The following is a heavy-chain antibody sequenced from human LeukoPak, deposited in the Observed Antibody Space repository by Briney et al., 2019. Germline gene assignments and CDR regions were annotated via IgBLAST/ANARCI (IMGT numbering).Heavy chain of an antibody. CDR2: IYYSGST. CDR1: GGSISSYY. V-gene: IGHV4-59*01. D-gene: IGHD5-18*01. CDR3: ARGWIQLWAFDY. Sequence: SETLSLTCTVSGGSISSYYWSWIRQPPGKGLEWIGYIYYSGSTNYNPSLKSRVTISVDTSKNQFSLTLSSVTAADTAVYYCARGWIQLWAFDYWGQGTLVTVSS. J-gene: IGHJ4*02.